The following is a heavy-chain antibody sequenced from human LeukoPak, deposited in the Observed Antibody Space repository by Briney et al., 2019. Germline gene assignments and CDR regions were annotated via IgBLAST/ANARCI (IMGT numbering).Heavy chain of an antibody. Sequence: SETLSLTCTVSGGSISSGDYYWSWIRQPPGKGLEWIGYIYYSGSTYYNPSLKSRVTISVDTSKNQFSLKLSSVTAADTAVYYCAREGIRVNYYYYGMDVRGQGTTVTVSS. V-gene: IGHV4-30-4*01. D-gene: IGHD2/OR15-2a*01. CDR1: GGSISSGDYY. J-gene: IGHJ6*02. CDR2: IYYSGST. CDR3: AREGIRVNYYYYGMDV.